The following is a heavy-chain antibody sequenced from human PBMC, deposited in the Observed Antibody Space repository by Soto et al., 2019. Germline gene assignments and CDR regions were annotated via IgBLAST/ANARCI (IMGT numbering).Heavy chain of an antibody. Sequence: PSETLSLTCAVYGGSFSGYYWSWIRQPPGKGLEWIEEINHSGSTNYNPSLKSRVTISVDTSKNQFSLKLSSVTAADTAVYYCARKYQLLPDAWFDPWGQGTLVTVSS. CDR3: ARKYQLLPDAWFDP. V-gene: IGHV4-34*01. J-gene: IGHJ5*02. D-gene: IGHD2-2*01. CDR2: INHSGST. CDR1: GGSFSGYY.